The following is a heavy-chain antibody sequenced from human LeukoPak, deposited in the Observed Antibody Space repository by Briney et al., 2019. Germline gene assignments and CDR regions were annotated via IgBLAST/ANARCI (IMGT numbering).Heavy chain of an antibody. Sequence: PGGSLILSCSASGFTFSSYAMHWVRQAPGTGLEYVSAISSNGGSTYYADSVKGRFTISRDNSKNTLYLQMSSLRAEDTAVYYCVMRSHGEVDYWGQGTLVTVSS. D-gene: IGHD4-17*01. J-gene: IGHJ4*02. CDR1: GFTFSSYA. CDR2: ISSNGGST. V-gene: IGHV3-64D*06. CDR3: VMRSHGEVDY.